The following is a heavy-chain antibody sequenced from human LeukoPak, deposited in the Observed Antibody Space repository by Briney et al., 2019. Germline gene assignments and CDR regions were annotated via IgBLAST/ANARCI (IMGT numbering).Heavy chain of an antibody. CDR3: ARHVIVGYYYGMDV. J-gene: IGHJ6*02. CDR2: IYYSGST. CDR1: GGSFSGYY. D-gene: IGHD2/OR15-2a*01. V-gene: IGHV4-34*01. Sequence: SETLSLTCAVYGGSFSGYYWSWIRQPPGKGLEWIGSIYYSGSTYYNPSLKSRVTISVDTSKNQFSLKLSSVTAADTAVYYCARHVIVGYYYGMDVWGQGTTVTVSS.